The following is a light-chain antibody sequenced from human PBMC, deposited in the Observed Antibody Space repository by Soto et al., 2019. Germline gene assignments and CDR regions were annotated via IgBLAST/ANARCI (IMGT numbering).Light chain of an antibody. CDR1: QNIINW. CDR3: QQAYGFPVT. CDR2: AAS. J-gene: IGKJ5*01. Sequence: DIQMTQSPSTVSAAVGDRVPITCRARQNIINWLSWYQQQPGRAPKLLIYAASILQSGVPSRFSGSGSGTDFTLTINSLQPEDFATYYCQQAYGFPVTFGQGTRLEIK. V-gene: IGKV1-12*01.